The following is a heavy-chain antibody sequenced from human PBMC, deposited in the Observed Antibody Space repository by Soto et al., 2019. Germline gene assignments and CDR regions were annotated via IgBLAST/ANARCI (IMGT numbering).Heavy chain of an antibody. D-gene: IGHD6-13*01. CDR1: GYTFTSYY. CDR2: ISPSSGGT. V-gene: IGHV1-46*03. J-gene: IGHJ3*01. CDR3: TRSIITTAGTDAFDL. Sequence: QVQLVQSGAEVKKPGASVRVSCKASGYTFTSYYIHWVRQAPGHGPEWMGMISPSSGGTDYGQKFKGRVTMTRDTSTSTVYMEMSSLRSEDTAVYYCTRSIITTAGTDAFDLWGQGTLVTVSS.